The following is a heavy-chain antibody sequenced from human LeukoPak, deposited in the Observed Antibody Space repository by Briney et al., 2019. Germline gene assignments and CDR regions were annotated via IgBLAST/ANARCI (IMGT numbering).Heavy chain of an antibody. CDR1: GYTLTELS. CDR3: ARGPGDFWSGYSPLGY. D-gene: IGHD3-3*01. J-gene: IGHJ4*02. V-gene: IGHV1-24*01. CDR2: FDPEDGET. Sequence: ASVKVSCKVSGYTLTELSMHWVRQAPGKGLEWRGGFDPEDGETIYAQKFQGRVTMTDDTSTDTAYMELSSLRYEDTAVYYCARGPGDFWSGYSPLGYWGQGTLVTVSS.